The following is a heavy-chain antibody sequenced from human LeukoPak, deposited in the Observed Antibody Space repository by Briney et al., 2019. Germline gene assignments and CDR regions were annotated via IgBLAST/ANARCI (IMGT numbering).Heavy chain of an antibody. Sequence: SETLSLTCAVYGGSFSGYYWSWIRQPPGKGLEWIGEINHSGSTDYNPSLKSRVTVSVDTSKNQFSLKLSSVTAADTAVYYCARGIVRARLVHDYWGQGTLVTASS. CDR3: ARGIVRARLVHDY. J-gene: IGHJ4*02. V-gene: IGHV4-34*01. CDR2: INHSGST. CDR1: GGSFSGYY. D-gene: IGHD6-19*01.